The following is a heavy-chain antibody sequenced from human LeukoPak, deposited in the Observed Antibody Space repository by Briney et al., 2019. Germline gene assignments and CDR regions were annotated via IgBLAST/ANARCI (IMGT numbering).Heavy chain of an antibody. CDR1: GYTLTELS. J-gene: IGHJ4*02. CDR3: ATGPPVGLPRRHFDY. Sequence: ASVKVSCKVSGYTLTELSMHWVRQAPGKGLEWMGGFDPEDGETIYAQKFQGRVTMTEDTSTDTAYMELSSLRSEDTAVYYCATGPPVGLPRRHFDYWGQGTLVTVSS. CDR2: FDPEDGET. D-gene: IGHD1-26*01. V-gene: IGHV1-24*01.